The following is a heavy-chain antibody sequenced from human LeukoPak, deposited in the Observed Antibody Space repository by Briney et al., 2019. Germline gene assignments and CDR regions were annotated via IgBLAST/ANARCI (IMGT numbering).Heavy chain of an antibody. J-gene: IGHJ4*02. CDR2: IWYDGVNK. CDR1: GFSFSNYG. CDR3: AREGIVATLDY. V-gene: IGHV3-33*01. Sequence: QPGRSLRLSCAAPGFSFSNYGMHWVRQAPGKGLEWVAVIWYDGVNKYYAESVKGRFTISRDMPKNTLYLQMNSLRAEDTAVYYCAREGIVATLDYWGQGTLVTVSS. D-gene: IGHD5-12*01.